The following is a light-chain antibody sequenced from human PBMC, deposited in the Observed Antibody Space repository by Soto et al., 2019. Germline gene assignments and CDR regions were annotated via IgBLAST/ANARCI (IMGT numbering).Light chain of an antibody. Sequence: SYELTQPPSVSVAPGKTAIITSGGNDIETKSVHWYQQKAGQAPVLVMSFDSDRPSGIPERFSGSNSGNTASLTITRAEAGDEADYYCQVWDRPTDLVFGGGTKLTVL. CDR1: DIETKS. V-gene: IGLV3-21*01. CDR2: FDS. J-gene: IGLJ2*01. CDR3: QVWDRPTDLV.